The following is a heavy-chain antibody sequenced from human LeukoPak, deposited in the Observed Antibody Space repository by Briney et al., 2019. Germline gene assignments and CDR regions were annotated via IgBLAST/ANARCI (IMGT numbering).Heavy chain of an antibody. V-gene: IGHV1-46*01. Sequence: ASVNVSCKASGYTFTYYYMHWVGPATGQGHEWMGMINPSSGSTSYQQKAQGRVTMTRNTTTRPVYMDVRRLRPDGTRLYYSATIAASDAEYFQHWGQGTLVTLSS. J-gene: IGHJ1*01. CDR3: ATIAASDAEYFQH. CDR2: INPSSGST. D-gene: IGHD6-6*01. CDR1: GYTFTYYY.